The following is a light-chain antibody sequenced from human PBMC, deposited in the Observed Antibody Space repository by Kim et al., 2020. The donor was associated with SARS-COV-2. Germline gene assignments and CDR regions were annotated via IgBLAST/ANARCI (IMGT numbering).Light chain of an antibody. J-gene: IGKJ4*01. V-gene: IGKV3-11*01. CDR2: DAS. CDR3: HQRSDWPLT. Sequence: EIVLTQSPATLSLSPGERATLSCRASRSVSTFLAWYQQKAGQAPRLLIYDASNRTTDIPPRFSGSGSGTDFTLTISSLEPDDFAVYYCHQRSDWPLTFGGGTKVEIK. CDR1: RSVSTF.